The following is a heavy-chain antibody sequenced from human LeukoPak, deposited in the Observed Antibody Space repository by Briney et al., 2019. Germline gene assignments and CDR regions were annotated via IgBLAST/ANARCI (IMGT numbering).Heavy chain of an antibody. J-gene: IGHJ5*02. CDR2: ISSSSSYI. CDR1: GFTFSSYS. D-gene: IGHD1-26*01. V-gene: IGHV3-21*01. CDR3: ARGAIVGPTYWLDP. Sequence: GGSLRLSCAASGFTFSSYSMNWVRQAPGKGLEWVSSISSSSSYIYYADSVKGRFTISRDNAKNSLYLQMDSLRVEDTALYFCARGAIVGPTYWLDPWGQGTLVTVSS.